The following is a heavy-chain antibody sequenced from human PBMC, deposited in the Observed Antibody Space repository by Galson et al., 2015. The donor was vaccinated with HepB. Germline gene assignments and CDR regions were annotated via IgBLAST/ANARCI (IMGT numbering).Heavy chain of an antibody. CDR3: ARDPSGDYGGDAFDI. CDR2: ISGSSFYT. CDR1: GLSFSDYY. Sequence: SLRLSCAASGLSFSDYYMSWIRQAPGEGQEWISYISGSSFYTSYADSVKGRFTISRDNAKNSLYLQMNSLRVEDTAVYYCARDPSGDYGGDAFDIRGQGTMVTVSS. V-gene: IGHV3-11*06. J-gene: IGHJ3*02. D-gene: IGHD4-23*01.